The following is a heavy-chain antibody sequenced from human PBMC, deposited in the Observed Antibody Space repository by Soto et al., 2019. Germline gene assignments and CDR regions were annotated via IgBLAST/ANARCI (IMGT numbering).Heavy chain of an antibody. V-gene: IGHV3-9*01. Sequence: GGSLRLSCAASGFTFDDYAMHWVRQAPGKGLEWVAGFSWNSGNIGYADAVKGRFTISRDNAKNSLYLQMNSLRPDDTALYYCAKDRDPGETTDGGEYFDYWRQGTLVTVSS. CDR1: GFTFDDYA. CDR3: AKDRDPGETTDGGEYFDY. D-gene: IGHD3-16*01. J-gene: IGHJ4*02. CDR2: FSWNSGNI.